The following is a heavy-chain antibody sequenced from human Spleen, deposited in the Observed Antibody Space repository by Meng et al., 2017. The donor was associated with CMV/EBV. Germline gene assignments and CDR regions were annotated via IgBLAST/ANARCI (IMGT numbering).Heavy chain of an antibody. CDR2: INSDGTTT. CDR3: ARYWGIYSYDA. J-gene: IGHJ5*02. V-gene: IGHV3-74*01. D-gene: IGHD5-18*01. CDR1: GFTFSPYW. Sequence: GGSLRLSCAASGFTFSPYWMYWVRQAPGKGLVWAARINSDGTTTNYADSVRGRFTISRDNAKNTLYLQMNSLRAEDTAVYYCARYWGIYSYDAWGQGTLVTVSS.